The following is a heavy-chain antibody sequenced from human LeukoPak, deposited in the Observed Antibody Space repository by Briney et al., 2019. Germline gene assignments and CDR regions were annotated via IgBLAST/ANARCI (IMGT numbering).Heavy chain of an antibody. Sequence: GGSLRLSCAGSGFTVSDNYINWVRRAPGKGLEWVSVIDGGGSAYYADSVKGRFTISRDNSKNTLYLQMNSLRAEDTAVYYCVRETHTMGPSFDYWGQGTLVTVSS. CDR1: GFTVSDNY. D-gene: IGHD5-24*01. CDR3: VRETHTMGPSFDY. J-gene: IGHJ4*02. V-gene: IGHV3-66*01. CDR2: IDGGGSA.